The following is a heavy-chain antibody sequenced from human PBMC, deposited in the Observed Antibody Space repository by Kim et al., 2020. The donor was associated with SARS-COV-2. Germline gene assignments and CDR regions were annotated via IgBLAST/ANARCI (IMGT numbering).Heavy chain of an antibody. J-gene: IGHJ6*02. CDR3: ASKSSGWYPNYYYYYGMDV. Sequence: SETLSLTCAVYGGSFSGYYWSWIRQPPGKGLEWIGEINHSGSTNYNPSLKSRVTISVDTSKNQFSLKLSSVTAADTAVYYCASKSSGWYPNYYYYYGMDVWGQGTTVTVSS. V-gene: IGHV4-34*01. D-gene: IGHD6-19*01. CDR2: INHSGST. CDR1: GGSFSGYY.